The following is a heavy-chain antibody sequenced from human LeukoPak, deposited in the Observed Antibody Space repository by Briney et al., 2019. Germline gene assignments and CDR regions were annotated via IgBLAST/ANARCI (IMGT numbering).Heavy chain of an antibody. CDR1: GDSVSSNRAS. D-gene: IGHD5-24*01. CDR2: TYYRSKWYN. V-gene: IGHV6-1*01. CDR3: SRSDGASDFDY. J-gene: IGHJ4*02. Sequence: QTLSFTCAISGDSVSSNRASWTWIRQSPSRCLEWLGRTYYRSKWYNDYAVSLKSRISINPDTSKNQFSLQLNSVTPEDTAVYYCSRSDGASDFDYWGQGTLVTVSS.